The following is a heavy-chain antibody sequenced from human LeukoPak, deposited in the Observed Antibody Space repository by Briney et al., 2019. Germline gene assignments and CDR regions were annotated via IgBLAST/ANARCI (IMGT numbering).Heavy chain of an antibody. J-gene: IGHJ5*02. Sequence: PSETLSLTCTVSGGSISSYYWSWIRQAPGKGLEWIGYIYYSGSTNYNPSLKSRVSISVDTSMKQFSLKLSSVTAPDTAVYYCAREYSSTVRGVRIDWFDPWGQGTLVTVSS. CDR1: GGSISSYY. D-gene: IGHD6-19*01. V-gene: IGHV4-59*12. CDR3: AREYSSTVRGVRIDWFDP. CDR2: IYYSGST.